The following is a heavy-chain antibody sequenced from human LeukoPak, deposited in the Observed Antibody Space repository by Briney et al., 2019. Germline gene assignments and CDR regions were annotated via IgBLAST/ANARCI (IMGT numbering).Heavy chain of an antibody. CDR2: ISSSGSTI. V-gene: IGHV3-48*04. D-gene: IGHD4-23*01. CDR1: GFSFSNYG. Sequence: GGSLRLSCAASGFSFSNYGLSWVRQAPGKGLEWVSYISSSGSTIYYADSVKGRFTISRDNAKNSLYLQMNSLRAEDTAVYYCARDVRLRWDPYYYYGMDVWGQGTTVTVSS. CDR3: ARDVRLRWDPYYYYGMDV. J-gene: IGHJ6*02.